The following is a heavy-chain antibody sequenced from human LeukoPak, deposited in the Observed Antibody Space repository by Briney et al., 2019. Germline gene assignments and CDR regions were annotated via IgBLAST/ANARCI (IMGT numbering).Heavy chain of an antibody. CDR1: GGSISGYY. CDR3: ATRPGGADRFYPYFDY. D-gene: IGHD1-26*01. CDR2: ISDSGST. V-gene: IGHV4-59*01. J-gene: IGHJ4*02. Sequence: SETLSLTCTVSGGSISGYYWSWIRQPPGKGLGWIGYISDSGSTNYNLSLRSRVIMSVDTSKNQFSLRLSSVTAADTAVYYCATRPGGADRFYPYFDYWGQGALVTVSS.